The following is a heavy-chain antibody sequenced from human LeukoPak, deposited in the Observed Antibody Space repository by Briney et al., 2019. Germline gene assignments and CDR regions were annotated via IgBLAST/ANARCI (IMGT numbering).Heavy chain of an antibody. Sequence: SETLSLTCTVSDDSISDYYRGWIRQPPGKGLEWIGTIYRSGTTSYNPSLKSRVTLSVDTSKNQFSLTLSSVTAADTAVYYCAREEWELQDAFEIWGQGTLVTVSS. D-gene: IGHD1-26*01. CDR2: IYRSGTT. J-gene: IGHJ3*02. CDR1: DDSISDYY. V-gene: IGHV4-38-2*02. CDR3: AREEWELQDAFEI.